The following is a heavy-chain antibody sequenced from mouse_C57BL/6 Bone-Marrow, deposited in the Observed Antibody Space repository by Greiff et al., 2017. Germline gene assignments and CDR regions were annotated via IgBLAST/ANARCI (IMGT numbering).Heavy chain of an antibody. CDR1: GYTFTSYG. CDR3: ARRDYGSSYRY. J-gene: IGHJ2*01. V-gene: IGHV1-81*01. D-gene: IGHD1-1*01. Sequence: VQLVESGAELARPGASVKLSCKASGYTFTSYGISWVKQRTGQGLEWIGEIYPRSGNTYYNEKLKGKATLTADKSSSTAYMELRSLTSEDSAVYFCARRDYGSSYRYWGQGTTLTVSS. CDR2: IYPRSGNT.